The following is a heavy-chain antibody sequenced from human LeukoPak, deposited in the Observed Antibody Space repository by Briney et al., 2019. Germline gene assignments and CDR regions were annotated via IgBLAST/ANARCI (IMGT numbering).Heavy chain of an antibody. D-gene: IGHD3-22*01. CDR3: AKRGNYYDSSGYYYFDY. CDR2: ISGSGGST. J-gene: IGHJ4*02. CDR1: GFTFSTYS. V-gene: IGHV3-23*01. Sequence: GGSLRLSCAASGFTFSTYSMNWVRQAPGKWLEWVSAISGSGGSTYYADSVKGRFTISRDNSKNTLYLQMNSLRAEDTAVYYCAKRGNYYDSSGYYYFDYWGQGTLVTVSS.